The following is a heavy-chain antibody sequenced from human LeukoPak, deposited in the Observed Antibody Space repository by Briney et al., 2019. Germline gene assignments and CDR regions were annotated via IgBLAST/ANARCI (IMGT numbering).Heavy chain of an antibody. J-gene: IGHJ4*02. Sequence: SETLSLTCTVSGGSISSGSYYWSWIRQPTGKGLEWIGRIYTSGSTNYNPSLQSRVTISVDTSKNQFSLKLSSVTAADTAVYYCARAEWRYCSSTSCYIFDYWGQGTLVTVSS. D-gene: IGHD2-2*02. CDR3: ARAEWRYCSSTSCYIFDY. CDR1: GGSISSGSYY. CDR2: IYTSGST. V-gene: IGHV4-61*02.